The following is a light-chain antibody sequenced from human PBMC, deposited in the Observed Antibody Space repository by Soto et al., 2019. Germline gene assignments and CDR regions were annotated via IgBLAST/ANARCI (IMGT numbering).Light chain of an antibody. V-gene: IGLV2-23*03. Sequence: QSVLTQPASVSASPGQSITISCTGTSSDVGSYNLVSWYQQHPGKAPKLMIYEGSTRPSGVSNRFSASKSGNTASLTISGLQAEDEADYYCCSYAGSSTFVVFGGGTKLTVL. CDR2: EGS. J-gene: IGLJ2*01. CDR3: CSYAGSSTFVV. CDR1: SSDVGSYNL.